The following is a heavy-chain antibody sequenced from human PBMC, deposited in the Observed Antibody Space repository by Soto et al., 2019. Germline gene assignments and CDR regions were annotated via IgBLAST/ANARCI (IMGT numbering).Heavy chain of an antibody. D-gene: IGHD6-6*01. Sequence: ETLSLTCSVSGYSISSGYYWCWIRQPPGKGLEWIGSIYHSGSTYYNPSLKSRVTISVDTSKNQFSLKLSSVNAADTAVYYCARAVHFYSSSSPNWFDPWGQGTLVTVYS. CDR2: IYHSGST. V-gene: IGHV4-38-2*02. J-gene: IGHJ5*02. CDR3: ARAVHFYSSSSPNWFDP. CDR1: GYSISSGYY.